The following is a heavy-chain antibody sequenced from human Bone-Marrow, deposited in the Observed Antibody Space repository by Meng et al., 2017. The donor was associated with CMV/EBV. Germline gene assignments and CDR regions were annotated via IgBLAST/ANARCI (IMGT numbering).Heavy chain of an antibody. CDR1: EITFSSYA. CDR3: ARGVGTTGTTLLDY. D-gene: IGHD1-1*01. V-gene: IGHV3-30*04. CDR2: ISYDGSNK. J-gene: IGHJ4*02. Sequence: ASEITFSSYAMHGVRQAPGKGLEWVAVISYDGSNKYYADSVKGRFTISRDNSKNTLYLQMNSLRAEDTAVYYCARGVGTTGTTLLDYWGQGTLVTVSS.